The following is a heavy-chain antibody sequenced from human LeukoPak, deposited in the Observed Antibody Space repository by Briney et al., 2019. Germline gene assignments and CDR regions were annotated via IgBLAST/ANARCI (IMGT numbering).Heavy chain of an antibody. CDR2: IYYSGST. V-gene: IGHV4-39*07. CDR3: ARGGYYYDSSGYFRFDP. Sequence: SETLSLTCTVSGGSISSSSYYWGWIRQPPGKGLEWIGSIYYSGSTYYNPSLKSRVTMSVDTSKNQFSLKLSSVTAADTAVYYCARGGYYYDSSGYFRFDPWGQGTLVTVSS. D-gene: IGHD3-22*01. J-gene: IGHJ5*02. CDR1: GGSISSSSYY.